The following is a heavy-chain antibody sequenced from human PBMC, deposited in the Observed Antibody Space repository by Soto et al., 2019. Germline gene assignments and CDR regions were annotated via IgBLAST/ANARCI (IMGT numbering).Heavy chain of an antibody. Sequence: PGGSLRLSCAASGFTFSSYEMNWVRQAPWKGLEWVSSISGSGNYIYYADFLRGRFTISRDNAKTSLYLQMNSLRAEDTAVYYCAREGINNYNEYYFDSWGQGTVVTVSS. J-gene: IGHJ4*02. V-gene: IGHV3-48*03. CDR2: ISGSGNYI. D-gene: IGHD4-4*01. CDR1: GFTFSSYE. CDR3: AREGINNYNEYYFDS.